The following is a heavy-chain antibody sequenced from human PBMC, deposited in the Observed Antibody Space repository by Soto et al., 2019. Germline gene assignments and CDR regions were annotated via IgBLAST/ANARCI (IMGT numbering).Heavy chain of an antibody. J-gene: IGHJ4*02. D-gene: IGHD3-16*01. Sequence: QVQLVQSGAEVKKPGASVKVSCKASGYTFTGYYMHWVRQAPGQGLEWMGWINPNSGGTNYAQKFQGRVTMTRDTSISTAHRGLGRLRSDDTAVYYCGRGGGGLGGSGSGLDYWGQGTLVTVSS. V-gene: IGHV1-2*02. CDR2: INPNSGGT. CDR1: GYTFTGYY. CDR3: GRGGGGLGGSGSGLDY.